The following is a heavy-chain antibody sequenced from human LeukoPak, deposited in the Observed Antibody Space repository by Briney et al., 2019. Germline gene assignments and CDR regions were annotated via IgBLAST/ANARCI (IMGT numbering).Heavy chain of an antibody. CDR1: GGSFSGYY. Sequence: SETLSLTCAVYGGSFSGYYWSWIRQPPGKGLEWSGEINHSGSTKYNPTRKSRVTISVDTSKNQFSLKLRSVTAADTAVYYCARSYRITMVRGNKAFDIGGQGTMVTVSS. CDR2: INHSGST. CDR3: ARSYRITMVRGNKAFDI. V-gene: IGHV4-34*01. J-gene: IGHJ3*02. D-gene: IGHD3-10*01.